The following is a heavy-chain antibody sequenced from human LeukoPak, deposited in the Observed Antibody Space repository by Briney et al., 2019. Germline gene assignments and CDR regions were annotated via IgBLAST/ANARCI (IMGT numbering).Heavy chain of an antibody. CDR3: VSIGSDAFDI. CDR1: GYTFTSYA. V-gene: IGHV7-4-1*02. J-gene: IGHJ3*02. Sequence: ASVKVSCKASGYTFTSYAMNWVRQAPGQGLECMGWINTYTGNPNYAQAFTGRFVFSLDTSVSTAYLQIRSLKTEDTAVYYCVSIGSDAFDIWGQGTMVTVSS. CDR2: INTYTGNP.